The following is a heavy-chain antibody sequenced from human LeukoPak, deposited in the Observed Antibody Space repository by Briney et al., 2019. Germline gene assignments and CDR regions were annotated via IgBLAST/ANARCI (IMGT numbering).Heavy chain of an antibody. D-gene: IGHD6-19*01. J-gene: IGHJ4*02. V-gene: IGHV3-23*01. CDR2: ISGSGCST. Sequence: PGGSLRLSCAASGFTFSSYAMSWVRQAPGKGLEWVSAISGSGCSTYYADSVKGRFTISRDNSKNTLYLQMNSLRAEDTAVYYCAKGWGPPSIAVAGTGFDYWGQGTLVTVSS. CDR1: GFTFSSYA. CDR3: AKGWGPPSIAVAGTGFDY.